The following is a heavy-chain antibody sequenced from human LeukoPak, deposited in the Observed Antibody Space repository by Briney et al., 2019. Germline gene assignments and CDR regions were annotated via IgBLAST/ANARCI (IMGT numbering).Heavy chain of an antibody. J-gene: IGHJ4*02. Sequence: ASVKVSCKASGFNFSGHYMHWVRQAPGQGLEWMGWIKPSNGDTKYAQNFQGRVTMTRDTSISTAYMELSSLRSDDTAVYYCASPPLSSAMYYAHWGQGTLVTVSS. D-gene: IGHD1-26*01. CDR1: GFNFSGHY. V-gene: IGHV1-2*02. CDR2: IKPSNGDT. CDR3: ASPPLSSAMYYAH.